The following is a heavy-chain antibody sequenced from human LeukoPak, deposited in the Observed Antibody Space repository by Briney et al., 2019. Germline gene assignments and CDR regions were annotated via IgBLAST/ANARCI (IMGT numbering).Heavy chain of an antibody. CDR1: GGSISSSSYY. CDR3: ARSKEWFGELRCWFDP. CDR2: IYYSGST. D-gene: IGHD3-10*01. J-gene: IGHJ5*02. Sequence: PSETLSLTCTVSGGSISSSSYYWGWIRQPPGKGLEWIGSIYYSGSTYYNPSLKSRVTISVDTSKNQFSLKLNSVTAADTAVYYCARSKEWFGELRCWFDPWGQGTLVTVSS. V-gene: IGHV4-39*01.